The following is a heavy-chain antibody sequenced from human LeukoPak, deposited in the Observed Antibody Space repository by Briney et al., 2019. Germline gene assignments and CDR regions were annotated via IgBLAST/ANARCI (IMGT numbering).Heavy chain of an antibody. CDR3: ARAIGYSLDY. CDR1: GGSITSSNYY. D-gene: IGHD5-18*01. Sequence: SETLSLTCTVSGGSITSSNYYWGWVSQPPGKGLEWIASIYYSGITYHNPSLKSRVTISVDTSKNQFSLKLSSVTATDTAVYYCARAIGYSLDYWGQGTLVTVSS. CDR2: IYYSGIT. J-gene: IGHJ4*02. V-gene: IGHV4-39*01.